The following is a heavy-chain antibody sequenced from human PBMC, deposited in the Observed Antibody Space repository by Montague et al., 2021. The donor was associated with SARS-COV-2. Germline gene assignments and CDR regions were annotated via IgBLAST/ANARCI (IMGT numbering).Heavy chain of an antibody. J-gene: IGHJ5*02. CDR1: GGSINNTSYY. CDR2: IFYRGNT. D-gene: IGHD6-19*01. CDR3: ARLTTSGSIA. Sequence: SETLSLTCTVSGGSINNTSYYWGWIRQPPGKGLEWIGSIFYRGNTHYNASLKSQVTVSVDTPKNQFSLNLTSVTAADTALYYCARLTTSGSIAWGQGTLVTVSS. V-gene: IGHV4-39*01.